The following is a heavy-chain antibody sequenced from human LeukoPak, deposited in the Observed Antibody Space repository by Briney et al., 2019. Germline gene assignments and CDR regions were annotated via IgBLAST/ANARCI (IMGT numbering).Heavy chain of an antibody. D-gene: IGHD2-21*02. V-gene: IGHV4-59*08. J-gene: IGHJ4*02. CDR2: IYYSGST. CDR3: ARRAICGGDCYTDY. CDR1: GGSISRYY. Sequence: SETLSLTCTVSGGSISRYYWSWIRQSPGKGLEWIGYIYYSGSTNYNSSLKSRVTISVDTSKNQFSLKLSSVTAADTAVYYCARRAICGGDCYTDYWGQGTLVTVSS.